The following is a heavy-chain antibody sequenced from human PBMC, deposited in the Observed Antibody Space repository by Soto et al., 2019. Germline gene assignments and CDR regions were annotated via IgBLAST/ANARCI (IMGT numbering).Heavy chain of an antibody. Sequence: QIQLVQSGPEVRKPGASVKVSCKASGYTFTSYGISWVRQAPGQGLEWLGLISAYNDNTNYAQKLQGRVTLTTDTTRSTAYMELRNLISDATAVYFCAREGYSYGSGSYATHRFYGMGVWGQGTTVTVSS. V-gene: IGHV1-18*01. CDR3: AREGYSYGSGSYATHRFYGMGV. CDR2: ISAYNDNT. D-gene: IGHD3-10*01. J-gene: IGHJ6*02. CDR1: GYTFTSYG.